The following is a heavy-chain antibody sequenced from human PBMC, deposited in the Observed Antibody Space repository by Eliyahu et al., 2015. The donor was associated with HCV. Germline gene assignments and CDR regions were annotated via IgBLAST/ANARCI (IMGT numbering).Heavy chain of an antibody. CDR2: IKPDSGAT. CDR1: GYNXSVYY. Sequence: QVQLVQSGAEVMKPGASVKVSCKASGYNXSVYYIXWVRQAPGQGLEWLGWIKPDSGATYYAQSFQDRVTMTRDMSINTVYMELRRLRSDDTAVYFCAREHWYYDYWGQGTLVTVSS. D-gene: IGHD1-7*01. V-gene: IGHV1-2*02. CDR3: AREHWYYDY. J-gene: IGHJ4*02.